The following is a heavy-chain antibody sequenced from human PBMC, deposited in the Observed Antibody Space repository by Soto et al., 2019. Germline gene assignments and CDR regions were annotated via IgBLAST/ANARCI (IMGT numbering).Heavy chain of an antibody. CDR3: ARATGSNHPFDY. J-gene: IGHJ4*02. CDR1: GFTFSTYW. V-gene: IGHV3-74*01. CDR2: ISTDGRST. D-gene: IGHD2-2*01. Sequence: EVQLVESGGGLVQPGGSLRLSCAATGFTFSTYWMHWVRQGPGKGLVWVSRISTDGRSTTYAVSVKGRFTIYRHNAKNPLYLQMNRLRAEDTAVYYCARATGSNHPFDYWGQGSLVTVSS.